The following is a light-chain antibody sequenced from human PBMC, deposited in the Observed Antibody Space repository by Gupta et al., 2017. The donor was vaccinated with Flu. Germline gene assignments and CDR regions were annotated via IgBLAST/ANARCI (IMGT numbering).Light chain of an antibody. CDR3: QRRSNWPHT. CDR2: DAS. V-gene: IGKV3-11*01. Sequence: EIVLTQSPATLSFSPGERATLSCRASQSVSSYLAWYQQKPGQAPRLLIYDASNRATGIPARFSGSASATYFTLTISILDPEDFAVYYCQRRSNWPHTFGHGTKVDIK. J-gene: IGKJ3*01. CDR1: QSVSSY.